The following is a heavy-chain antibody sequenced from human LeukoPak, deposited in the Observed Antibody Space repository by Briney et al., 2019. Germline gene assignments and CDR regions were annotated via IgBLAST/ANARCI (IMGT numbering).Heavy chain of an antibody. CDR1: GASIRTCC. V-gene: IGHV4-4*07. Sequence: SETLSLTCTVSGASIRTCCWSWFRQPAKKGLEWIGRVHSNGDTYYNPSLESRVTVSMDTSKNQFALNLTSLTAADTAVYYCARDIGLAHWGQGTLVTVSS. D-gene: IGHD3-16*02. CDR2: VHSNGDT. CDR3: ARDIGLAH. J-gene: IGHJ4*02.